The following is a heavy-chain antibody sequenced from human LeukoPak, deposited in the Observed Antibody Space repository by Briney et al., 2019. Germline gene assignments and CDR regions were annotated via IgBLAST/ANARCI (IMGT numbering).Heavy chain of an antibody. CDR2: IIPILGIA. J-gene: IGHJ4*02. D-gene: IGHD3-22*01. CDR1: GGTFSSYA. CDR3: ASALYYYDSSGYSLGY. Sequence: SVKVSCKASGGTFSSYAISWVRQAPGQGLEWMGRIIPILGIANYAQKFQGRVTITADKSTSTAYMELSSLRSEDTAVYYCASALYYYDSSGYSLGYWGPGSLVTVSS. V-gene: IGHV1-69*04.